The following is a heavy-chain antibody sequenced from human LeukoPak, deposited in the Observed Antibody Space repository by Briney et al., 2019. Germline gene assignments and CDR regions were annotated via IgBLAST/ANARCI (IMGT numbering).Heavy chain of an antibody. CDR2: ISTSSSYI. CDR1: GFTFSSYE. V-gene: IGHV3-21*01. CDR3: ARDVNWNYCDY. J-gene: IGHJ4*01. D-gene: IGHD1-20*01. Sequence: WGSLRLSCAASGFTFSSYELNWVRQAPGKGLEWVSFISTSSSYIYYADSVKGRFTISRDNAKNSLNLQMNSLRAEDTAVYYCARDVNWNYCDYWGHGTLVTVSS.